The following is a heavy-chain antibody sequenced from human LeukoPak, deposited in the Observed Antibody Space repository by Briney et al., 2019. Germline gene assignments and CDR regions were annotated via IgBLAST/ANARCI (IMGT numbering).Heavy chain of an antibody. D-gene: IGHD4-17*01. CDR2: IIPIFGIA. Sequence: PLASVKVSCKASGGTFSSYAISWVRQAPGQGLEWMGRIIPIFGIANYAQKFQGRVTITADKSTSTAYMELSSLRSEDTAVYYCARVVTVTTWQSFDYWGQGTLVTVSS. J-gene: IGHJ4*02. V-gene: IGHV1-69*04. CDR1: GGTFSSYA. CDR3: ARVVTVTTWQSFDY.